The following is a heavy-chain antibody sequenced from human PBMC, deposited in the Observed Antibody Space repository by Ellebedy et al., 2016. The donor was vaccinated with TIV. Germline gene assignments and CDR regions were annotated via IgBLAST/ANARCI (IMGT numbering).Heavy chain of an antibody. CDR1: GFTFSSYW. CDR3: ARGSTTVTSKNWFDP. CDR2: TKQGGSQT. Sequence: PGGSLRLSCEASGFTFSSYWMSWVRQAPGTGLEWVANTKQGGSQTNYVDSVEGRFTISRDNANNSLFLQMNSLRVDDTAVYYCARGSTTVTSKNWFDPWGQGTPVTVSS. V-gene: IGHV3-7*03. J-gene: IGHJ5*02. D-gene: IGHD4-17*01.